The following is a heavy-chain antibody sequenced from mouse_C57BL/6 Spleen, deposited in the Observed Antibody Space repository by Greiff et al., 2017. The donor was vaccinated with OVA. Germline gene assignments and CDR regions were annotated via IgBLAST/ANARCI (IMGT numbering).Heavy chain of an antibody. V-gene: IGHV5-16*01. CDR1: GFTFSDYY. J-gene: IGHJ1*03. CDR3: AREDYYGSSYGYWYFDV. Sequence: EVKLMESEGGLVQPGSSMKLSCTASGFTFSDYYMAWVRQVPEKGLEWVANINYDGSSTYYLDSLKSRFIISRDNAKNILYLQMSSLKSEDTATYYCAREDYYGSSYGYWYFDVWGTGTTVTVSS. D-gene: IGHD1-1*01. CDR2: INYDGSST.